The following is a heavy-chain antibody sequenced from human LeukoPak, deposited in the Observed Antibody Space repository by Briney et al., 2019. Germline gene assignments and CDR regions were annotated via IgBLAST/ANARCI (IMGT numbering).Heavy chain of an antibody. D-gene: IGHD2-8*01. CDR2: ISGSGGST. J-gene: IGHJ4*02. CDR1: GFTFSSYA. CDR3: AKDRSCTNDICHGDFDY. Sequence: GGSLLLSCASSGFTFSSYAVSWVRPAPGKGLEWVSSISGSGGSTYSADSVKGRFTISRDNSKDTLYLQMNSLRAEDTALYYCAKDRSCTNDICHGDFDYWGQGTLVTVSS. V-gene: IGHV3-23*01.